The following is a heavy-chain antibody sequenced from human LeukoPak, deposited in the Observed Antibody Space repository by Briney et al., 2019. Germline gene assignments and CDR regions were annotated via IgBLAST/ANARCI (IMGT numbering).Heavy chain of an antibody. V-gene: IGHV3-30-3*01. CDR3: ARGWVHLNSGSYYLDY. D-gene: IGHD1-26*01. CDR2: ISYDGSNK. J-gene: IGHJ4*02. CDR1: GFTFSSYA. Sequence: PGGSLRLSCAASGFTFSSYAMHWVRQAPGKGLEWVAVISYDGSNKYYADSVKGRFTISRDNSKNTLYLQMNSLRAEDTAVYYCARGWVHLNSGSYYLDYWGQGTLVTVSS.